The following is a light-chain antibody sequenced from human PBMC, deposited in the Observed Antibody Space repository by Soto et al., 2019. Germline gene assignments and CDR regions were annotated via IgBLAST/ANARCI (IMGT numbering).Light chain of an antibody. CDR2: GAS. Sequence: DLQMTQSPSTLSASVGDRVTITCRASQSISEWLAWYQQKPGRAPKVLIYGASNLQSGVPPRFSGSGSGTEFTLTISSLQPDDFATYYCQHYNSYSEAFGQGTKVDIK. V-gene: IGKV1-5*01. J-gene: IGKJ1*01. CDR1: QSISEW. CDR3: QHYNSYSEA.